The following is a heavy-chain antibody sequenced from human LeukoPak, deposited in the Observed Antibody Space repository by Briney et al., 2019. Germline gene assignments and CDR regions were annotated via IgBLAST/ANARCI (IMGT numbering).Heavy chain of an antibody. CDR3: ARGQTVTLSFDY. D-gene: IGHD4-11*01. Sequence: SETLSLTCAVYGGSFSGYDWSWIRQPPGKGLEWIGEINHSGSTNYNPSLKSRVTISVDTSKNQFSLKLSSVTAADTAVYYCARGQTVTLSFDYWGQGTLVTVSS. V-gene: IGHV4-34*01. CDR1: GGSFSGYD. J-gene: IGHJ4*02. CDR2: INHSGST.